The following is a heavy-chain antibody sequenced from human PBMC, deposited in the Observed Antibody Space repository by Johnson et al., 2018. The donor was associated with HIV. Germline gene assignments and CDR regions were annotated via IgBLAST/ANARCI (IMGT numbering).Heavy chain of an antibody. V-gene: IGHV3-72*01. CDR1: GFTFSSYG. J-gene: IGHJ3*01. Sequence: VQLVESGGGVVQPGGSLRLSCAASGFTFSSYGMHWVRQAPGKGLEWVGRTRNKANSYTTDYAASVKGRFTISRDDSKNSLYLQMNSLKTEDTAVYYCTRVSLPPSYAFDFWGQGTMVTVSS. CDR2: TRNKANSYTT. CDR3: TRVSLPPSYAFDF.